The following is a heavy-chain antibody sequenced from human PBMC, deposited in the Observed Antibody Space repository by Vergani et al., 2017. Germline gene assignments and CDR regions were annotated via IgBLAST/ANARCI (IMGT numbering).Heavy chain of an antibody. V-gene: IGHV4-59*01. CDR2: IYYSGST. CDR3: ARGPWAAGEFDY. Sequence: QVQLQESGPGLVKPSETLSLTCTVSGGSISSYYWSWIRQPPGKGLEWIGYIYYSGSTTYNPSLKSRVTISVDTSKNQFSLKLSSVTAADTAVYYCARGPWAAGEFDYWGQGTLVTVSS. CDR1: GGSISSYY. D-gene: IGHD6-13*01. J-gene: IGHJ4*02.